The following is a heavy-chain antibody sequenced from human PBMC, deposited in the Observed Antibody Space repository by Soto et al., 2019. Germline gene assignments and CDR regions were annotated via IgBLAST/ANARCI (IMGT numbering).Heavy chain of an antibody. V-gene: IGHV1-2*02. Sequence: ASVKVSCKASGYTFTVYHMYWVRQAPGQGLEWMGWINPNNGGTSYSQKFQDRVTLTSDTSISTAYMELTRLTSDDTAVYYCARGGEYYYGMDVWGQGTTVTVSS. CDR3: ARGGEYYYGMDV. J-gene: IGHJ6*02. D-gene: IGHD2-21*01. CDR2: INPNNGGT. CDR1: GYTFTVYH.